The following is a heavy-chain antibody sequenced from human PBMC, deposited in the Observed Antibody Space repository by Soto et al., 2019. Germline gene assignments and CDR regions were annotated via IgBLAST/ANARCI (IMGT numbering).Heavy chain of an antibody. J-gene: IGHJ6*02. CDR1: GGSISSGDYH. CDR3: ARDYRAPSAGAMDV. V-gene: IGHV4-30-4*01. D-gene: IGHD2-15*01. Sequence: SETLSLTCTVSGGSISSGDYHWSWFRQPPGKGLEWVGAVYYSGSTYYNPSLKSRITISVDTSKNQFSLKLTSVTAADTAVYYCARDYRAPSAGAMDVCCQGPTVTVSS. CDR2: VYYSGST.